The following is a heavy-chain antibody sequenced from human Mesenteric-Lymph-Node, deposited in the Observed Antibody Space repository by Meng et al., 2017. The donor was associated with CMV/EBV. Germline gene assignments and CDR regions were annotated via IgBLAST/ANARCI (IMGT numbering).Heavy chain of an antibody. CDR3: ARDKVTILGDDAFDI. CDR1: GGSVSSGSYY. J-gene: IGHJ3*02. D-gene: IGHD3-3*01. CDR2: IYYSGST. Sequence: SETLSLTCTVSGGSVSSGSYYWSWIRQPPGKGLEWIGYIYYSGSTNYNPSPKSRVTISVDTSKNQFSLKLSSVTAADTAVYYCARDKVTILGDDAFDIWGQGTMVTVSS. V-gene: IGHV4-61*01.